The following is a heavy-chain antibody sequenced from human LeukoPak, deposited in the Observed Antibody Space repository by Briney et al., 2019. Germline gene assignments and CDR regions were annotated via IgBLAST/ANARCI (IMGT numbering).Heavy chain of an antibody. D-gene: IGHD2-21*02. CDR1: GYTLTELS. Sequence: EASVKVSCKVSGYTLTELSMHWVRQAPGKGLEWMGGFDPEDGETIYAQKFRGRVTMTEDTSTDTAYMELSSLRSEDTAVYYCATERGRGRGLLYYFDYWGQGTLVTVSS. CDR2: FDPEDGET. CDR3: ATERGRGRGLLYYFDY. V-gene: IGHV1-24*01. J-gene: IGHJ4*02.